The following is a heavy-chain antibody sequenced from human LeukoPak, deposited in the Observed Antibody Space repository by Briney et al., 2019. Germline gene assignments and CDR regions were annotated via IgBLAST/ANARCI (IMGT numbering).Heavy chain of an antibody. CDR2: IKQDGSEQ. D-gene: IGHD2/OR15-2a*01. Sequence: GGSLRLSCAASGFTFRRFWMSWVHQAPGKGLEWVANIKQDGSEQYYVDSVKGRFTISRDNAKNSLYLQMNSLRAEDTAVYYCAREGPRGNSQFDYWGQGTLVTVSS. CDR3: AREGPRGNSQFDY. CDR1: GFTFRRFW. V-gene: IGHV3-7*01. J-gene: IGHJ4*02.